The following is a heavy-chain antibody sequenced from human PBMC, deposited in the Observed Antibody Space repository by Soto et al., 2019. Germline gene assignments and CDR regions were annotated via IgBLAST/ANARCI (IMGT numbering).Heavy chain of an antibody. D-gene: IGHD4-4*01. V-gene: IGHV4-31*03. J-gene: IGHJ6*02. CDR2: MFYSGST. CDR1: GVSITSGDFY. CDR3: ARGFYSNDDYYGMDV. Sequence: QVQLQESGPGLVKPSQTLSLTCTVSGVSITSGDFYWSWIRQHPGKGLECIGLMFYSGSTSYNPSLKSRVIISVDTSKNHFSLKLSYVTAADTAVYYCARGFYSNDDYYGMDVWGQGTTVTVSS.